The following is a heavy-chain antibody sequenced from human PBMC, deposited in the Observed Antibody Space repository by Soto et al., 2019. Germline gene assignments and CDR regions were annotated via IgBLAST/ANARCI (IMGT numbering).Heavy chain of an antibody. CDR2: VYYDGGS. CDR1: GGSIDGRN. D-gene: IGHD3-10*01. V-gene: IGHV4-59*08. CDR3: VRQGIGNLHGLVDV. J-gene: IGHJ6*02. Sequence: QVQLQESGPGLVKPSETLSLTCTVSGGSIDGRNCAWIRQPPGKGLEWLGYVYYDGGSSYNPSVKSRITLQMDTSKSQFSLQLRSVTAADTAVYYCVRQGIGNLHGLVDVWGRGTTVTVSS.